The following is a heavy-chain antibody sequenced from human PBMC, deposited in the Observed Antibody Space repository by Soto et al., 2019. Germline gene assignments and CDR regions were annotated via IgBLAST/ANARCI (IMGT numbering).Heavy chain of an antibody. Sequence: ASVKVSCKASGYTFTSYYMHWVRQAPGQGLEWMGIINPSGGSTSYAQKFQGRVTMTRDTSTSTVYMELSSLRSEDTAVYYCARDLTVTTPTDAFDIWGQGTMVTVSS. CDR3: ARDLTVTTPTDAFDI. CDR1: GYTFTSYY. J-gene: IGHJ3*02. D-gene: IGHD4-17*01. V-gene: IGHV1-46*03. CDR2: INPSGGST.